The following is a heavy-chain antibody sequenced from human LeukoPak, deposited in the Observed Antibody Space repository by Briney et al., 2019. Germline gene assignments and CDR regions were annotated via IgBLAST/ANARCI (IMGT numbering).Heavy chain of an antibody. CDR1: GYTFTSYD. CDR2: MNPNSGNT. CDR3: ASGYSYGSDAFDI. J-gene: IGHJ3*02. D-gene: IGHD5-18*01. V-gene: IGHV1-8*03. Sequence: RASVKVSCKASGYTFTSYDINWVRQAPGQGLEWMGWMNPNSGNTGYAQKFQGRVTITRNTSISTAYMELSSLRSEDTAVYYCASGYSYGSDAFDIWGQGTMVTVSS.